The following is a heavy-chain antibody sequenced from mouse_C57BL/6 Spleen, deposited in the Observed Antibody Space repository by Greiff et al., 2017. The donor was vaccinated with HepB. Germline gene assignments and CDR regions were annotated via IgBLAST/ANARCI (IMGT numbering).Heavy chain of an antibody. Sequence: QVQLKESGAELARPGASVKMSCKASGYTFTSYTMHWVKQRPGQGLEWIGYINPSSGYTKYNQKFKDKATLTADKSSSTAYMQLSSLTSEDSAVYYCARAAGNYYAMDYGGQGTSVTVSS. V-gene: IGHV1-4*01. CDR2: INPSSGYT. CDR1: GYTFTSYT. J-gene: IGHJ4*01. CDR3: ARAAGNYYAMDY.